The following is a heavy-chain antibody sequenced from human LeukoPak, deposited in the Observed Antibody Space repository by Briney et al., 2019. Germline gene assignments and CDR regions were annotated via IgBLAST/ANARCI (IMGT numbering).Heavy chain of an antibody. CDR3: ARVSGPYGDYYVDY. V-gene: IGHV4-30-4*01. CDR2: IYYSGST. J-gene: IGHJ4*02. D-gene: IGHD4-17*01. Sequence: TSETLSLTCTVPGGSISSGDYYWSWIRQPPGKGLEWIGYIYYSGSTYYNPSLKSRVTISVDTSKNQFSLKLSSVTAADTAVYYCARVSGPYGDYYVDYWGQGTLVTVSS. CDR1: GGSISSGDYY.